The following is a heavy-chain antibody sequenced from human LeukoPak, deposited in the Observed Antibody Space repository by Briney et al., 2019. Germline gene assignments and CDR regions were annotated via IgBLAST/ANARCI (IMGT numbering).Heavy chain of an antibody. Sequence: GESLKISXKGSGYSSTSYWIGWVRQMPGKGLEWMGIIYPGDSDTRYSPSFQGQVTISGDKSISTAYLQWSSLEASDTAMYYCARRGGYCNGGSCYDYWGQGTLVTVSS. D-gene: IGHD2-15*01. CDR2: IYPGDSDT. CDR1: GYSSTSYW. J-gene: IGHJ4*02. V-gene: IGHV5-51*01. CDR3: ARRGGYCNGGSCYDY.